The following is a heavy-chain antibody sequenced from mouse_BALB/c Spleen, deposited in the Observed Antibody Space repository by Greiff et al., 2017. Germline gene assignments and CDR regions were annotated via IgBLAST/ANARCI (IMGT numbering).Heavy chain of an antibody. Sequence: EVQLQQSGPELVKPGASVKMSCKASGYTFTSYVMHWVKQKPGQGLEWIGYINPYNDGTKYNEKFKGKATLTSDKSSSTAYMELSSLTSEDSAVYYCAREGGSYDGFYAMDYWGQGTSVTVSS. J-gene: IGHJ4*01. CDR1: GYTFTSYV. D-gene: IGHD2-3*01. V-gene: IGHV1-14*01. CDR3: AREGGSYDGFYAMDY. CDR2: INPYNDGT.